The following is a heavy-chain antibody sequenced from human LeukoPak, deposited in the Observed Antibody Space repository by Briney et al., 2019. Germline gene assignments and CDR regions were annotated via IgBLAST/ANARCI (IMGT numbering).Heavy chain of an antibody. V-gene: IGHV3-23*01. CDR3: ARARYSGSYPLGADFDY. D-gene: IGHD1-26*01. J-gene: IGHJ4*02. CDR1: GFTFSSDA. CDR2: ISGSGGST. Sequence: GGSLRLSCAASGFTFSSDAMSWVRQAPGKGLEWVSAISGSGGSTYYADSVKGRFTISRDNSKNTLYLQMNSLRAEDTAVYYCARARYSGSYPLGADFDYWGQGTLVTVSS.